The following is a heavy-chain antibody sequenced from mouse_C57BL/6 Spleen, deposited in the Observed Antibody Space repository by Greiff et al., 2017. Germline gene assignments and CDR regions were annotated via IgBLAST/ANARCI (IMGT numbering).Heavy chain of an antibody. CDR2: IGSGGSYT. CDR1: GFTFSSYG. Sequence: EVQLVESGGDLVKPGGSLKLSCAASGFTFSSYGMSWVRQTPDKRLEWVATIGSGGSYTYYPDSVKGRFTISRDNAKNTLYLQMSSLKSEDTAMXYCARQGTTVVAPFDYWGQGTTLTVSS. V-gene: IGHV5-6*01. D-gene: IGHD1-1*01. CDR3: ARQGTTVVAPFDY. J-gene: IGHJ2*01.